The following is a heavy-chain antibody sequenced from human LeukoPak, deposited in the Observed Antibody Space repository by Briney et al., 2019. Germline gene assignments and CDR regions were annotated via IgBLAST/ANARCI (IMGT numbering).Heavy chain of an antibody. J-gene: IGHJ6*02. CDR1: GGTFSSYA. CDR2: IIPILAIA. Sequence: GASVKVSCKSSGGTFSSYAISWVRQAPGQGLEWMGRIIPILAIANYAQKFQGRVTITADKSTSTAYMELSSLRSEDTAVYYCAREGYCSGGSCYELGGYYGMDVWGQGTTVTVSS. D-gene: IGHD2-15*01. CDR3: AREGYCSGGSCYELGGYYGMDV. V-gene: IGHV1-69*04.